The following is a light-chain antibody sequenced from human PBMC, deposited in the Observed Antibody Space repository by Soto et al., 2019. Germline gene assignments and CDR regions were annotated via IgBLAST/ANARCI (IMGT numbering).Light chain of an antibody. CDR2: DTT. CDR3: LLTYSVGRV. Sequence: QAVVTQEPSLTVSPGGTVTLTCGSSDGPVTSNHYPYWYQQRPGQVPRTLIYDTTNRQSWAPARFSGSLVGVKAALTLSGAQPEDEADYYCLLTYSVGRVFGGGTKLTVL. CDR1: DGPVTSNHY. V-gene: IGLV7-46*01. J-gene: IGLJ2*01.